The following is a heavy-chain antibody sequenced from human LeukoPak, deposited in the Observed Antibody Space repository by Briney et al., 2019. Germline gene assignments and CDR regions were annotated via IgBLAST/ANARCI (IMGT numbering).Heavy chain of an antibody. D-gene: IGHD6-6*01. Sequence: SVKVSCKASGGTFSSYAISWVRQAPGQGLEWMGGIIPIFGTANYAQKFQGRVTITTDESTSTAYMELSSLRSEDTAVYYCARDPEYSSSSGDGDHWGQGTLVTVSS. J-gene: IGHJ4*02. CDR1: GGTFSSYA. V-gene: IGHV1-69*05. CDR2: IIPIFGTA. CDR3: ARDPEYSSSSGDGDH.